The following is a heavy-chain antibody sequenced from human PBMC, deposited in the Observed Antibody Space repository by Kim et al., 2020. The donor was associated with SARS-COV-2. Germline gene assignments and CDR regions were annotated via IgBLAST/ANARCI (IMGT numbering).Heavy chain of an antibody. D-gene: IGHD2-2*01. CDR1: GYSFTSYW. CDR2: IYPGDSDT. CDR3: ARDIVVVPAAKDEMAYYYGMDV. J-gene: IGHJ6*02. Sequence: GESLKISCKGSGYSFTSYWIGWVRQMPGKGLEWMGIIYPGDSDTRYSPSFQGQVTISADKSISTAYLQWSSLKASDTAMYYCARDIVVVPAAKDEMAYYYGMDVWGQGTTVTVSS. V-gene: IGHV5-51*01.